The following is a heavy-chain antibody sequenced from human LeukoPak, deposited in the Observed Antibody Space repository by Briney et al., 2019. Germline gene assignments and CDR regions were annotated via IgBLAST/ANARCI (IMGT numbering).Heavy chain of an antibody. CDR1: GFTFSAYW. CDR3: TRAYGYNWFDP. CDR2: IKSDGSST. V-gene: IGHV3-74*01. J-gene: IGHJ5*02. D-gene: IGHD5-24*01. Sequence: PGGSLSLSCAASGFTFSAYWMHWVRQAPGKGLVWVSRIKSDGSSTSYADSVKGRFTISRDNAKNTLYLQTNSLRADDTAVYYCTRAYGYNWFDPWAQGTLVTVSS.